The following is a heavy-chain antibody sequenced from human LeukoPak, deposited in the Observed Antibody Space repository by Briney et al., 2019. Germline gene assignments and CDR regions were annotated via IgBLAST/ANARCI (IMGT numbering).Heavy chain of an antibody. D-gene: IGHD3-22*01. Sequence: GGTLRLSCAASGFTFSSYGMSWVRQAPGKGLEWVSAIRPSGRNTYYADSVKGRFIISRDNSKNMLYLQMSSLRAEDTAVYYCAKGGSDSSGYYSLYYYYMDVWGKGTTVTISS. J-gene: IGHJ6*03. CDR1: GFTFSSYG. CDR3: AKGGSDSSGYYSLYYYYMDV. V-gene: IGHV3-23*01. CDR2: IRPSGRNT.